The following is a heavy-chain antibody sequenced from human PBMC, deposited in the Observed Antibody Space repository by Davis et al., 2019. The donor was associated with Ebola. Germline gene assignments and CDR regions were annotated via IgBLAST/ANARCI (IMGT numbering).Heavy chain of an antibody. Sequence: GESLKISCAASGFTFSSYGMHWVRQAPGKGLEWVAVISYDGSNKYYADSVKGRFTISRDNSNNTLYLQMNSLRVEDTARYYCAKASWGPAARPLLDSWGQGTLVTVSS. D-gene: IGHD2-2*02. CDR1: GFTFSSYG. J-gene: IGHJ4*02. CDR2: ISYDGSNK. CDR3: AKASWGPAARPLLDS. V-gene: IGHV3-30*18.